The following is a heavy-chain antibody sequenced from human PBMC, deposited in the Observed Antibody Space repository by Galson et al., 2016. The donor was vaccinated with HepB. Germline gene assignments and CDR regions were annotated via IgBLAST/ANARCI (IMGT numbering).Heavy chain of an antibody. V-gene: IGHV1-3*04. Sequence: SVKVSCKASGYTFNKYAIHWVRQAPGQRLEWMGWINTDNGHTQYSQKFQDRVTITWDTFASTAYMELSSLRSEDTAAYYCARNLIGGADFDYWGQGTLVPVSS. CDR2: INTDNGHT. J-gene: IGHJ4*02. CDR3: ARNLIGGADFDY. CDR1: GYTFNKYA. D-gene: IGHD3-16*01.